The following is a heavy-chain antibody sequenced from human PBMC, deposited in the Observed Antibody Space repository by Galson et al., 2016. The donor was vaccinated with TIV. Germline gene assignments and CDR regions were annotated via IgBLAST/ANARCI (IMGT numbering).Heavy chain of an antibody. V-gene: IGHV2-70*11. D-gene: IGHD4-17*01. CDR1: GFSLNSNGMC. Sequence: PALVKPTQTLTLTCTFSGFSLNSNGMCVSWIRQPPGKALEWLARIDWDGDKYYSTFLQTRLTISKDTSKSQVVLTMTNMDPVDTATYYCVRTPYGDSFGWYFDLWGRGTLVTVSS. CDR2: IDWDGDK. CDR3: VRTPYGDSFGWYFDL. J-gene: IGHJ2*01.